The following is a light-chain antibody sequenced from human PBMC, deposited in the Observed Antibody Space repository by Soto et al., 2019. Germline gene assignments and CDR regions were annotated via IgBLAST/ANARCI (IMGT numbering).Light chain of an antibody. V-gene: IGLV2-14*01. Sequence: QSALTQPASVSGSPGQSITISCTGTSSDIGGYDYVSWYQQHPGKAPKLMISEVSNRPSGVSNRFSGSKSGTSASLAISGVRSEDEADYYCAAWDSSLSGRLFGGGTKLTVL. CDR3: AAWDSSLSGRL. CDR1: SSDIGGYDY. J-gene: IGLJ3*02. CDR2: EVS.